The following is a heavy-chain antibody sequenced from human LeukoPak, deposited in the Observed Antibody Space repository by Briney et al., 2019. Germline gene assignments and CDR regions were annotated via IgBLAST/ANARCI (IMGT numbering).Heavy chain of an antibody. J-gene: IGHJ4*02. V-gene: IGHV3-23*01. Sequence: GGSLRLSCAASGFTFSSYAMSWVRQAPGKGLEWVSAISGSGGSTYFADSVKGRFTISRDNSKNTLYLQMNSLRAEDTAVYYCAKDPSKMVRGVIQDYWGQGTLVTVSS. CDR3: AKDPSKMVRGVIQDY. D-gene: IGHD3-10*01. CDR2: ISGSGGST. CDR1: GFTFSSYA.